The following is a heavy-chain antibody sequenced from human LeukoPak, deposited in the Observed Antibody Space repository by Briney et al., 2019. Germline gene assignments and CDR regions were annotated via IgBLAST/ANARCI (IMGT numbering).Heavy chain of an antibody. CDR1: GFAFSSYA. V-gene: IGHV3-23*01. D-gene: IGHD1-26*01. Sequence: GGSLRLSCAASGFAFSSYAMSWVRQAPGKGLEWVSTISGSGGSTYYADSVKGRFTISRDNSKNTLYLQMNSLRAEDTAVYYCAGPILGGATVFGYYGMDVWGQGATVTVSS. J-gene: IGHJ6*02. CDR3: AGPILGGATVFGYYGMDV. CDR2: ISGSGGST.